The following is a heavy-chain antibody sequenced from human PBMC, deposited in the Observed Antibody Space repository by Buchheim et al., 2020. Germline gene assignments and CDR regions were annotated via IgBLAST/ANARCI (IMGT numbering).Heavy chain of an antibody. CDR2: INHSGST. V-gene: IGHV4-34*01. J-gene: IGHJ6*02. Sequence: QVQLQQWGAGLLKPSETLSLTCAVYGGSFSGYYWSWIRQPPGKGLEWIGEINHSGSTNYNPSLKSRVTISVDTSKNQFSLKLSSVTAADTAVYYCARIGTLYYDFWRTWGGMDVWGQGTT. D-gene: IGHD3-3*01. CDR3: ARIGTLYYDFWRTWGGMDV. CDR1: GGSFSGYY.